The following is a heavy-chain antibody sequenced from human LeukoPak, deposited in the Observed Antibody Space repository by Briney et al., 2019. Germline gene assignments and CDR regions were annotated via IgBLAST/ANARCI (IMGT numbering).Heavy chain of an antibody. CDR1: GGSISSSSYY. Sequence: SETLSLTCTVSGGSISSSSYYWGWIRQPPGKGLEWIGSIYYSGSTYYNPSLKSRVTISVDTSKNQFSLKLSSVTAADTAEYYCARYGQTAMVDYWGQGTLVTVSS. V-gene: IGHV4-39*01. CDR3: ARYGQTAMVDY. J-gene: IGHJ4*02. CDR2: IYYSGST. D-gene: IGHD5-18*01.